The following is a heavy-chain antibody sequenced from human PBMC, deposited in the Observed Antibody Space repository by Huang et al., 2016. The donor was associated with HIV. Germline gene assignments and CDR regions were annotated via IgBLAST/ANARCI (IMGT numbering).Heavy chain of an antibody. J-gene: IGHJ3*02. CDR3: ARVEYDILTGQGGNAFDI. D-gene: IGHD3-9*01. V-gene: IGHV4-30-2*01. CDR1: GGSISSGGYS. Sequence: QLQLQESGSGLVKPSQTLSLTCAVSGGSISSGGYSWSWIRPPPGKGLEWIWYKLHSGSTYYNPCLKRRVTISVDRAKNQFSLKLSSVTAADTAVYYCARVEYDILTGQGGNAFDIWGQGTRVIVSS. CDR2: KLHSGST.